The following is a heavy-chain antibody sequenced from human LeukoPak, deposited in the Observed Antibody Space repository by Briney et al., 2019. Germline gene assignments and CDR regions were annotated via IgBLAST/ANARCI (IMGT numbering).Heavy chain of an antibody. CDR2: INPNSGGT. CDR1: GYTFTGYY. D-gene: IGHD5-18*01. CDR3: ARTIDRSYGYLLYYYYMDV. V-gene: IGHV1-2*02. Sequence: ASVKVSCKASGYTFTGYYMHWVRQAPGQGLEWMGWINPNSGGTNYAQKFQGRVTMTRDTSISTAYMELSRLRSDDTAVYYCARTIDRSYGYLLYYYYMDVWGKGTTVTVSS. J-gene: IGHJ6*03.